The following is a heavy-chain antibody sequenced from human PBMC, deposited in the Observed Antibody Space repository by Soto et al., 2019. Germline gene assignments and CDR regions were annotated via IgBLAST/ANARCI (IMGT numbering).Heavy chain of an antibody. CDR2: IYWDDDK. V-gene: IGHV2-5*02. Sequence: QITLKESGPTLVKPTQTLTLTCTFSGFSLSTSGVGVGWIRQPPGKALEWLALIYWDDDKRYSPSLKSRLTITKDASKNQVVLTMTNMDPVDTATYYCAHRPSYCSGGSCYSGFDYWGQGTLVTVSS. CDR3: AHRPSYCSGGSCYSGFDY. CDR1: GFSLSTSGVG. J-gene: IGHJ4*02. D-gene: IGHD2-15*01.